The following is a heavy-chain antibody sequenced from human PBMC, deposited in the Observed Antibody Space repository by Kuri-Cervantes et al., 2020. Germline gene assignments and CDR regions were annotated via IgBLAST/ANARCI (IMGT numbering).Heavy chain of an antibody. CDR3: ARDTRAYGSGTYYFDY. Sequence: GESLKISCAASGFTFNTYAMSWVRQAPGKGLEWVSAISGSGGTTYYADSVQGRFSISRDNAENSLFLQMNSLRAEDAAVYYCARDTRAYGSGTYYFDYWGQGTLVTVSS. CDR2: ISGSGGTT. V-gene: IGHV3-23*01. J-gene: IGHJ4*02. CDR1: GFTFNTYA. D-gene: IGHD3-10*01.